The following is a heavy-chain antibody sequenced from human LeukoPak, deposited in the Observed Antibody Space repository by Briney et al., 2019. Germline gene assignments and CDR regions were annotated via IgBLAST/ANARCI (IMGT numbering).Heavy chain of an antibody. CDR1: GYTFTGHY. Sequence: ASVTVPCKASGYTFTGHYMHWVRQAPGQGLEWMGWINPNNGGTNYAQKFQGRVTMTRDTSNSTAYMELNRLRSDDTAVYYCARGYALYSGRYIDFDYWGQETLVTVSS. CDR2: INPNNGGT. CDR3: ARGYALYSGRYIDFDY. J-gene: IGHJ4*02. D-gene: IGHD1-26*01. V-gene: IGHV1-2*02.